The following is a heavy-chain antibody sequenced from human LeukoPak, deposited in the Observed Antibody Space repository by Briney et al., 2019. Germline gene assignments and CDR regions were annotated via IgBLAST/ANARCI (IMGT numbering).Heavy chain of an antibody. Sequence: GGSLRPSCAASGFTFDDYTMHWVRQAPGKGLEWVSLISWDGGSTYYGDSVKGRFTISRDNSKNSLYLQMNSLRTEDTALYYCAKDTSRGYNYYYYMDVWGKGTTVTVSS. CDR1: GFTFDDYT. CDR2: ISWDGGST. CDR3: AKDTSRGYNYYYYMDV. J-gene: IGHJ6*03. D-gene: IGHD5-12*01. V-gene: IGHV3-43*01.